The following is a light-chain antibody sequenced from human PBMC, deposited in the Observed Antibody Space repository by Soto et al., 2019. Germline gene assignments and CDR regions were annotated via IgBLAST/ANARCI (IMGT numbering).Light chain of an antibody. Sequence: EIVLMQSPGTLSLSPGERATLSCRASQTLRRTYIAWYQQKPGQAPRVLIYGASKRATGIPDRFSGSGSGTDFSLTISRLEPEDCAVYYCHQYDNAPQTYGQGTKVEIK. CDR3: HQYDNAPQT. CDR1: QTLRRTY. CDR2: GAS. J-gene: IGKJ2*01. V-gene: IGKV3-20*01.